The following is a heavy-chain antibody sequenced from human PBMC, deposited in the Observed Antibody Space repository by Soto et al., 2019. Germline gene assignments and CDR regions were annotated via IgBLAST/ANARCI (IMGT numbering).Heavy chain of an antibody. Sequence: GGSLRLSCAASGFIFSDYWMSWVRQAPGKGPEWVANIKFDGSEKQYVDSVRGRFTISRDNSRNSLFLQMNSLRAGDTAVYYCVKDGGYCSSSTCYSPRNHYFDSWGQGTLVTVSS. CDR3: VKDGGYCSSSTCYSPRNHYFDS. V-gene: IGHV3-7*03. CDR2: IKFDGSEK. D-gene: IGHD2-2*01. J-gene: IGHJ4*02. CDR1: GFIFSDYW.